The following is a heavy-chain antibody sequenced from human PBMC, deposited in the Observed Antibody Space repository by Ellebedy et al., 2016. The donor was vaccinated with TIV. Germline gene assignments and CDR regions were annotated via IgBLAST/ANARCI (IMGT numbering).Heavy chain of an antibody. V-gene: IGHV3-23*01. J-gene: IGHJ3*01. D-gene: IGHD4-23*01. CDR1: GFTFSSHA. CDR2: TTESGGNT. CDR3: ARDPVGVGPAFDV. Sequence: GESLKISCAASGFTFSSHAMSWVRQAPGKGLEWVSSTTESGGNTYYADSVKGRFTISRDNSKDTLYLQMTSLRAEDTAIYYCARDPVGVGPAFDVWGQGTMVTVSS.